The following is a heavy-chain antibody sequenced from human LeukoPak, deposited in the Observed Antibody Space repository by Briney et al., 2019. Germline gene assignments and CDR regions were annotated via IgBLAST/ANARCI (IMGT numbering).Heavy chain of an antibody. CDR1: GGSFSGYY. J-gene: IGHJ4*02. V-gene: IGHV4-34*01. CDR2: INHSGST. Sequence: SETLSLTCAVCGGSFSGYYWSWIRQPPGKGLEWIGEINHSGSTNYNPSLKSRVTISVDTSKNQFSLKLSSVTAADTAVYYCARGRRLARYYFDYWGQGTLVTVSS. CDR3: ARGRRLARYYFDY. D-gene: IGHD6-6*01.